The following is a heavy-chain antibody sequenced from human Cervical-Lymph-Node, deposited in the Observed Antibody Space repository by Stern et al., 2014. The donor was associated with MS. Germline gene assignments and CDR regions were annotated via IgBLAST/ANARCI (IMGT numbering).Heavy chain of an antibody. D-gene: IGHD5-12*01. Sequence: QVQLGQSGAEVKKPGSSVNFSCKASGGTFNNFAVSWVRQVPGQGYEWMGGIMPIFESTNYAQKFRHRVTITADKSTNTVYMELSSLKYDDTAMYYCVRGLSGYDYWYFDLWGRGTLVTVSS. V-gene: IGHV1-69*06. CDR1: GGTFNNFA. CDR3: VRGLSGYDYWYFDL. CDR2: IMPIFEST. J-gene: IGHJ2*01.